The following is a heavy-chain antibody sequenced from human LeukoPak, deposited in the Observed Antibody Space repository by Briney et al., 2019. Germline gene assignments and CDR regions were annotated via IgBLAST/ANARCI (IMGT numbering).Heavy chain of an antibody. Sequence: PGGSLRLSCAASGFTFSSYGMSWVRQAPGKGLEWVSAISGSGGSTYYADSVKGRFTISRDNSKNTLYLQMNSLRAEDTAVYYCAKSRTVARIASFDYWGQGTLVTVSS. J-gene: IGHJ4*02. CDR3: AKSRTVARIASFDY. V-gene: IGHV3-23*01. D-gene: IGHD6-19*01. CDR2: ISGSGGST. CDR1: GFTFSSYG.